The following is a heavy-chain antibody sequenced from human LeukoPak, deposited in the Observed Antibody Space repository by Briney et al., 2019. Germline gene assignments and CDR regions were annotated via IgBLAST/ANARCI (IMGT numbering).Heavy chain of an antibody. D-gene: IGHD5-18*01. CDR3: ARGLYSGYERYSYGSNYFDY. Sequence: QAGGSLRLSCAASGFTFDDYAMHWVRQAPGKGLEWVSGISWNSGSIGYADSVKGRFTISRDNAKNSLYLQMNSLRAEDTAVYYCARGLYSGYERYSYGSNYFDYWGQGTLDTVSS. CDR1: GFTFDDYA. CDR2: ISWNSGSI. J-gene: IGHJ4*02. V-gene: IGHV3-9*01.